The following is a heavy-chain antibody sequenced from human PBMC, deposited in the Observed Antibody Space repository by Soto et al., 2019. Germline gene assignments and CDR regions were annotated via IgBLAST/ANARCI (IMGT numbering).Heavy chain of an antibody. V-gene: IGHV3-30*18. CDR1: GFTFSSYG. CDR3: AKDRVYCSGGSCSRLYWYFDL. J-gene: IGHJ2*01. Sequence: QVQLVESGGGVVQPGRSLRLSCAASGFTFSSYGMHWVRQAPGKGLEWVAVISYDGSNKYYADSVKGRFTISRDNSKNTLYLQMNSLRAEDTAVYYCAKDRVYCSGGSCSRLYWYFDLWGRGTLVTVSS. D-gene: IGHD2-15*01. CDR2: ISYDGSNK.